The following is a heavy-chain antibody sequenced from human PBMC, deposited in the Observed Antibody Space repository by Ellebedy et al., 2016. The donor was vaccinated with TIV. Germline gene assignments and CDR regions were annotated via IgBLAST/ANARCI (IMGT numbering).Heavy chain of an antibody. CDR1: GGTFSSYA. V-gene: IGHV1-69*13. D-gene: IGHD2-2*01. CDR3: ATIGGYCSSTSCRD. Sequence: AASVTVSCKASGGTFSSYAISWVRQAPGQGLEWMGGIIPIFGTANYAQKFQGRVTITADESTSTAYMELSSLRSEDTAVYYCATIGGYCSSTSCRDWGQGTLVTVSS. J-gene: IGHJ4*02. CDR2: IIPIFGTA.